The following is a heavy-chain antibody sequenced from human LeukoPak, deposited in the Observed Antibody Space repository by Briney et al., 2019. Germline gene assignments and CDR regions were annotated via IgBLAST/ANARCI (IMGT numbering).Heavy chain of an antibody. CDR3: ARHSLRTYYFDY. V-gene: IGHV4-61*02. Sequence: PSQTLSLTCTVSGGSISSGSYYWSWIRQPAGKGLEWIGRIYTSGSTNYNPSLKSRVTISVDTSKNQFSLKLSSVTAADTAVYYCARHSLRTYYFDYWGQGTLVTVSS. CDR2: IYTSGST. J-gene: IGHJ4*02. D-gene: IGHD4-17*01. CDR1: GGSISSGSYY.